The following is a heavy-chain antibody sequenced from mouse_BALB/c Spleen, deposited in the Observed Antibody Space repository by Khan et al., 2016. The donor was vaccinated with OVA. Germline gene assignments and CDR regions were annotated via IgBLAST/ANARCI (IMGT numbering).Heavy chain of an antibody. D-gene: IGHD1-1*01. V-gene: IGHV3-2*02. CDR1: GYSITSDYA. J-gene: IGHJ1*01. CDR3: ARRYYYGHWYFDV. CDR2: ISYSGSP. Sequence: EVQLQESGPGLVKPSQSLSLTCTVTGYSITSDYAWNWIRQFPGNKLEWMGYISYSGSPGYNPSLKSRLSITRDTSNNQFFLQLNSVTTEDTATYYCARRYYYGHWYFDVWGAGTTVTVSS.